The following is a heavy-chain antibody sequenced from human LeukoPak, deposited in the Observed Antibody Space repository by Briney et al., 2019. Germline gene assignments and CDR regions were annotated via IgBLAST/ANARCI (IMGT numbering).Heavy chain of an antibody. CDR2: INAGNGNT. Sequence: ASVKVSCKASGYTFTSSAVHWVRQAPGQRLEWMGWINAGNGNTKYSQKFQGRITITRDTSASTAYMELSSLRSEDTAVYYCARGLVATKAYYFDYWGQGTLVTVSS. J-gene: IGHJ4*02. CDR1: GYTFTSSA. V-gene: IGHV1-3*01. CDR3: ARGLVATKAYYFDY. D-gene: IGHD2-15*01.